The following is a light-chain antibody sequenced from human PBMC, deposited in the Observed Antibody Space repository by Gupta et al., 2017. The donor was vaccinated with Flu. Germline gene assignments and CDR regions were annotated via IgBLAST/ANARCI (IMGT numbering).Light chain of an antibody. Sequence: ILMTQSPSSLSASVGDRVTITCRASQSISSWLAWYQQKPGKAPKLLIYKASSLESGVPSRFSGSGSGTEFTLTISSLQPDDFATYYCQQYNSYRTFGQGTKVEIK. CDR3: QQYNSYRT. J-gene: IGKJ1*01. CDR1: QSISSW. CDR2: KAS. V-gene: IGKV1-5*03.